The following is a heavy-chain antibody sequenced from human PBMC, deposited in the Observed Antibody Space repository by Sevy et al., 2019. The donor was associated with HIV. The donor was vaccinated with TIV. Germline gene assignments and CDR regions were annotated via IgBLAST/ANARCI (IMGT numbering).Heavy chain of an antibody. J-gene: IGHJ6*02. D-gene: IGHD3-9*01. CDR2: IKQDGSEK. CDR3: ARDFPPSYDILTGYLYGMDV. V-gene: IGHV3-7*01. CDR1: GFTFSSYW. Sequence: GGSLRLSCAASGFTFSSYWMSWVRQAPGKGLEWVANIKQDGSEKYYVDSVKGRFTISRDNAKNSLYLQMNSLRAEDTAVYYCARDFPPSYDILTGYLYGMDVWGQGTTVTVSS.